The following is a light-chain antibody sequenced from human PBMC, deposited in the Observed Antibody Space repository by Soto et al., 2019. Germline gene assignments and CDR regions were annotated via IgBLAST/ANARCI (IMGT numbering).Light chain of an antibody. J-gene: IGLJ3*02. CDR2: YND. V-gene: IGLV1-36*01. CDR1: NSNIGSNA. CDR3: ATWDDRLTAWV. Sequence: QSVLTQPPSASGTPGQRVTISCSGNNSNIGSNAVHWYQQLPGKAPKLLMYYNDMLPSGVSDRFSGSKSGTSASLAISGLQSEDEGDYYCATWDDRLTAWVFGGGTKVTVL.